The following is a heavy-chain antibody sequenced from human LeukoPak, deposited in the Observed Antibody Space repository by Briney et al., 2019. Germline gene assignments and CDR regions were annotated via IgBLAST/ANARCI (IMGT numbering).Heavy chain of an antibody. CDR1: GFMFSSNW. CDR2: ISGSGGST. Sequence: GALRLSCAASGFMFSSNWMSWVRQAPGKGLEWVSAISGSGGSTYYADSVKGRFTISRDNPKNTLYLQMNSLRAEDTAVYYCAKVPPVSADYWGQGTLVTVSS. V-gene: IGHV3-23*01. J-gene: IGHJ4*02. CDR3: AKVPPVSADY.